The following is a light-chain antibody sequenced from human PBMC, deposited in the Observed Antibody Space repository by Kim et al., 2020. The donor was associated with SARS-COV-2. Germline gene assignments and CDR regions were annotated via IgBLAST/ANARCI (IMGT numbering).Light chain of an antibody. CDR3: GTWDSSLSAAV. CDR1: SSNIGNNY. CDR2: DNN. J-gene: IGLJ7*01. Sequence: GKKVTIACSGSSSNIGNNYVSWYQQLPGAAPKLLIFDNNERPSGIPDRFSGSKSGTSATLGITGLQTGDEAVYYCGTWDSSLSAAVFGGGTQLTVL. V-gene: IGLV1-51*01.